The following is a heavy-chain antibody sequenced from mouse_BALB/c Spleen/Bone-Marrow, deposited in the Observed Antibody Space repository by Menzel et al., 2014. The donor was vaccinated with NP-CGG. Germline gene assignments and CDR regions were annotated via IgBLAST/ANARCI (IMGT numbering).Heavy chain of an antibody. D-gene: IGHD1-1*01. Sequence: VQLKQSGAELVKPGASVKLSCTASGFNIKETYMHWVKQRPEQGLEWIGRIDPANGNTKYDPKFQGKATITADTSSNTAYLQLSSLTSGGTDVYSCAIYFYSSAWFAYCGQGTLVTVSA. CDR3: AIYFYSSAWFAY. CDR1: GFNIKETY. V-gene: IGHV14-3*02. J-gene: IGHJ3*01. CDR2: IDPANGNT.